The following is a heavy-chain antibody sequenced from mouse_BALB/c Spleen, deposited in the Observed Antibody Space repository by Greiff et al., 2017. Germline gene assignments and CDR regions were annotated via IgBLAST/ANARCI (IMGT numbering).Heavy chain of an antibody. CDR1: GFAFSSYD. CDR2: ISSGGGST. V-gene: IGHV5-12-1*01. D-gene: IGHD1-1*01. CDR3: ARLRGRSWFAY. Sequence: EVMLVESGGGLVKPGGSLKLSCAASGFAFSSYDMSWVRQTPEKRLEWVAYISSGGGSTYYPDTVKGRFTISRDNAKNTLYLQMSSLKSEDTAMYYCARLRGRSWFAYWGQGTLVTVSA. J-gene: IGHJ3*01.